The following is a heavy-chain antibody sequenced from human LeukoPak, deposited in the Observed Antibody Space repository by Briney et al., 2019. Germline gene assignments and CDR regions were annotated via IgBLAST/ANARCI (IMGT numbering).Heavy chain of an antibody. CDR3: AKECASCYSY. D-gene: IGHD2-2*01. CDR1: GFTFSSYG. J-gene: IGHJ4*02. CDR2: IRYDGSNK. Sequence: PGGSLRLSCAASGFTFSSYGTHWVRQAPGKGLEWVAFIRYDGSNKYYADSVKGRFTISRDNSKNTLYLQMNSLRAEDTAVYYCAKECASCYSYWGQGTLVTVSS. V-gene: IGHV3-30*02.